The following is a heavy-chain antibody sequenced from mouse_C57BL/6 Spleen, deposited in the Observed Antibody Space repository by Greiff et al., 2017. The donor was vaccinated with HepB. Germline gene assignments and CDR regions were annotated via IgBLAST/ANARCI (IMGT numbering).Heavy chain of an antibody. CDR3: TRGPTTVVAPDY. D-gene: IGHD1-1*01. J-gene: IGHJ2*01. CDR1: GFNIKDDY. V-gene: IGHV14-4*01. Sequence: VQLKESGAELVRPGASVKLSCTASGFNIKDDYMHWVKQRPEQGLEWIGWIDPENGDTEYASKFQGKATITADTSSNTAYLQLSSLTSEDTAVYYCTRGPTTVVAPDYWGQGTTLTVSS. CDR2: IDPENGDT.